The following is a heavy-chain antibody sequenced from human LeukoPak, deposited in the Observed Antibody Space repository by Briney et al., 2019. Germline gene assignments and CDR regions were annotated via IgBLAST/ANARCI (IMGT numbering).Heavy chain of an antibody. V-gene: IGHV3-21*01. CDR2: ISSSSSYI. Sequence: GGSLRLSCAASGFTFSSYSMNSVRQAPGKGLEWGSSISSSSSYIYYADSVKGRFTISRDNAKNSLYLQMNSLRAEDTAVYYCARGWDIVLVVYAYMDVWGKGTTVTVSS. D-gene: IGHD2-8*02. J-gene: IGHJ6*03. CDR3: ARGWDIVLVVYAYMDV. CDR1: GFTFSSYS.